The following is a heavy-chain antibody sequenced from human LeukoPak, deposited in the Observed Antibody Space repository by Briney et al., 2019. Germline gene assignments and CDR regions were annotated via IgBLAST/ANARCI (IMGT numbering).Heavy chain of an antibody. D-gene: IGHD3-22*01. CDR2: ISYDGSNK. Sequence: GGSLRLSCAASGFTFSTYAMYWVRQAPGKGLEWVAVISYDGSNKYYADSVKGRFTISRDNSKNTLYLQMNSLRAEDTAVYYCATHHYDSSGYYSPDYWGQGTLVTVSS. V-gene: IGHV3-30-3*01. CDR1: GFTFSTYA. CDR3: ATHHYDSSGYYSPDY. J-gene: IGHJ4*02.